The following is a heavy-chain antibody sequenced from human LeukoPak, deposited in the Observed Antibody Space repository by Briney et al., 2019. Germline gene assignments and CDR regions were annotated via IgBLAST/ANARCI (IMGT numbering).Heavy chain of an antibody. J-gene: IGHJ4*02. Sequence: GGSLRLSCAASGFTFSSYWMTWVRQAPGKGLEWVAIIKEDGSEEYYVDSVKGRFTISRDNAKNSLYLRMNSLGVEDTAVYYCARDQSRRSDYWGQGTLVTVSS. CDR1: GFTFSSYW. V-gene: IGHV3-7*03. CDR3: ARDQSRRSDY. CDR2: IKEDGSEE.